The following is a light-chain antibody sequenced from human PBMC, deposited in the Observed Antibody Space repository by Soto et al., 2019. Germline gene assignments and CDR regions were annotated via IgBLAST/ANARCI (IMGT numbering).Light chain of an antibody. CDR1: QDIRSV. Sequence: AIQMTQFPSSLSASVGDRVTITCRASQDIRSVLGWYQQRPGKAPQLLIYATSTLQSGVPSRFSGSGSGTDFTLTITSLQPEDFATYHCLQDNKYPLTFGGGTKVEI. CDR3: LQDNKYPLT. CDR2: ATS. V-gene: IGKV1-6*01. J-gene: IGKJ4*01.